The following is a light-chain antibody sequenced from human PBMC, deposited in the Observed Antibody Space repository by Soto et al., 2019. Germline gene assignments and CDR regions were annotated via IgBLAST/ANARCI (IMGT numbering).Light chain of an antibody. CDR2: TAS. CDR3: QQSFSTLWT. J-gene: IGKJ1*01. CDR1: QSISWY. Sequence: DIQMTQSTSSLSASVGDRVTITCRATQSISWYLNWYQQKPGKAPKLLIYTASSLQSGVPSRFSGSGSGTDFTLTITSLQPEDFATYYCQQSFSTLWTFGQGTNVEIK. V-gene: IGKV1-39*01.